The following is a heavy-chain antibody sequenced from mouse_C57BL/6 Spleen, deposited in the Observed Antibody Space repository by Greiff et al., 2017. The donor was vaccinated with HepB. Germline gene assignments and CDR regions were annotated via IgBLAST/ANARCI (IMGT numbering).Heavy chain of an antibody. J-gene: IGHJ2*01. CDR2: INPNNGGT. CDR3: AKGGGYYFDY. V-gene: IGHV1-26*01. D-gene: IGHD3-1*01. CDR1: GYTFTDYY. Sequence: VQLQQSGPELVKPGASVKISCKASGYTFTDYYMNWVKQSHGKSLEWIGDINPNNGGTSYNQKFKGRATLTVDNSSSTAYMELRSLTSEDSAVYYCAKGGGYYFDYWGQGTTLTVSS.